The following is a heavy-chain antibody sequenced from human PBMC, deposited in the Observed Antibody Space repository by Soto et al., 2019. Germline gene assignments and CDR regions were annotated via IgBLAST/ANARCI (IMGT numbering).Heavy chain of an antibody. D-gene: IGHD2-2*01. CDR2: IYYSGST. CDR3: ARWYQLPTLSDP. J-gene: IGHJ5*02. Sequence: PSETLSVPCTVSGGSISNGGYCWSCIRQHPGKGLEWIGYIYYSGSTYYNPSLKSRVTISVDTSKNQFSLKLSSVTAADTAFYYCARWYQLPTLSDPWGKGSLVTVSP. CDR1: GGSISNGGYC. V-gene: IGHV4-31*03.